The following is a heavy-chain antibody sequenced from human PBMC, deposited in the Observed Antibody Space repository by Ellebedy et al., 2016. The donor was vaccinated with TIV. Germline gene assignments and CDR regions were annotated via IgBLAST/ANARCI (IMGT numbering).Heavy chain of an antibody. CDR3: ARHYVDTAVANGMDV. Sequence: MPSETLSLTCTVSGGSISSYYWSWIRQPPGKGLEWIGYIYNSGGTNYNPSLKSRVTISVDMPKNQFSLKLSSVTAADTAVYYCARHYVDTAVANGMDVWGQGTTVTVSS. D-gene: IGHD5-18*01. CDR1: GGSISSYY. V-gene: IGHV4-59*08. CDR2: IYNSGGT. J-gene: IGHJ6*02.